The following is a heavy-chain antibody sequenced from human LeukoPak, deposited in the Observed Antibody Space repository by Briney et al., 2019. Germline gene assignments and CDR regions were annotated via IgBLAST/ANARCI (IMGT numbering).Heavy chain of an antibody. Sequence: GGSLRLSCAASGFTFSSYSMNWVRQAPGKGLEWVSSISSSSSYIYYADSVKGRFTISRDNAKNSLYLQMNSQRAEDTAVYYCARNPDYSSSSGGYWGQGTLVTVSS. J-gene: IGHJ4*02. CDR3: ARNPDYSSSSGGY. CDR2: ISSSSSYI. V-gene: IGHV3-21*01. D-gene: IGHD6-6*01. CDR1: GFTFSSYS.